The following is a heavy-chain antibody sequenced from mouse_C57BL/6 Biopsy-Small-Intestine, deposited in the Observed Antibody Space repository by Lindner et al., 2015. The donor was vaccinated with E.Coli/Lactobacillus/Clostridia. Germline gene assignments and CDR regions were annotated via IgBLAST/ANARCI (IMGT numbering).Heavy chain of an antibody. CDR1: GYTFTSYW. V-gene: IGHV1-5*01. Sequence: VQLQESGTVLARPGASVKMSCKTSGYTFTSYWIHWVKQRPGQGLEWMGAIYPGNSDATYNQKFKDKARLTAVTPASTAYMELSSLTNEDSAVYYCTRGANWEDFDYWGQGTTLTVSS. J-gene: IGHJ2*01. D-gene: IGHD4-1*01. CDR3: TRGANWEDFDY. CDR2: IYPGNSDA.